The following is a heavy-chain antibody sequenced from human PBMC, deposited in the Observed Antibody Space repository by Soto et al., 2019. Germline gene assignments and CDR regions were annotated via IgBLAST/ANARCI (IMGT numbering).Heavy chain of an antibody. J-gene: IGHJ6*02. D-gene: IGHD2-15*01. CDR3: ARYCSGGSCYVGMDV. CDR2: INPNSGGT. Sequence: ASVKVSCKASGYTFTGYYMHWVRQAPGQGLEWMGWINPNSGGTNYAQKFQGRVTMTRDTSISTAYMELSRPRSDDTAVYYCARYCSGGSCYVGMDVWGQGTTVTVSS. V-gene: IGHV1-2*02. CDR1: GYTFTGYY.